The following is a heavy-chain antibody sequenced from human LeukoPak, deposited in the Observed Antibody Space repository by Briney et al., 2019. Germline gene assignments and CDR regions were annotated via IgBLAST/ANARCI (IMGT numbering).Heavy chain of an antibody. Sequence: ASVNVSCKASGGTFSSYAISWVRQAPAQGLEWMGWIIPIFGTAHYAQKVQGRVTITADKSTSTAYMELSSLRSEATAVYYCARGGIAARPDWFDPWGQGTLVTVSS. D-gene: IGHD6-6*01. CDR1: GGTFSSYA. J-gene: IGHJ5*02. CDR2: IIPIFGTA. V-gene: IGHV1-69*06. CDR3: ARGGIAARPDWFDP.